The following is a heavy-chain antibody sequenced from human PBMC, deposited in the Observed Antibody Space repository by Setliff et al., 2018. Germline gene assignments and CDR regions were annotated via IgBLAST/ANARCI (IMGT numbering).Heavy chain of an antibody. CDR1: GYAISSGYY. Sequence: SETLSLTCAVSGYAISSGYYWGWIRQTPGKGLEWIESIYHSGSTYYNPSLKSRVTISVDTSKNQFSLKLSSVAAADTALYYCARLWRRIQQIDYWGQGPLVTVSS. V-gene: IGHV4-38-2*01. J-gene: IGHJ4*02. CDR3: ARLWRRIQQIDY. CDR2: IYHSGST. D-gene: IGHD3-10*01.